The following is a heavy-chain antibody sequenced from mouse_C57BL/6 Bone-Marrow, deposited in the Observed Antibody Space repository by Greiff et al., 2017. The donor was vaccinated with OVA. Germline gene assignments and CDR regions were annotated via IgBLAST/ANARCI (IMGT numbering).Heavy chain of an antibody. CDR3: ARDYSLWYFDV. D-gene: IGHD6-2*01. V-gene: IGHV1-69*01. J-gene: IGHJ1*03. CDR1: GYTFTSYW. Sequence: QVQLQQPGAELVRPGTSVKLSCKASGYTFTSYWMHWVKQRPGQGLEWIGEIDPSDSYTNYNQKFKGKSTLTVDKSSSTAYMQLSSLTSEDSAVYYCARDYSLWYFDVWGTGTTVTVSS. CDR2: IDPSDSYT.